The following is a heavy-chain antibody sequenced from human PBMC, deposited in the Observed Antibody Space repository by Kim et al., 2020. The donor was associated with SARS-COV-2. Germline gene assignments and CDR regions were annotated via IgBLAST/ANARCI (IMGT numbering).Heavy chain of an antibody. CDR3: ARAAYFDNKGPS. CDR2: ISSGGNTI. V-gene: IGHV3-48*03. D-gene: IGHD3-9*01. CDR1: GFAFTNYE. Sequence: GGSLRLSCAAFGFAFTNYEMNWVRQAPGKGLEWVSYISSGGNTIYYADSVQGRFTISRDNAKNSLYLQMNSLRVEDTAIYYCARAAYFDNKGPSGGQGTLDSVSS. J-gene: IGHJ4*02.